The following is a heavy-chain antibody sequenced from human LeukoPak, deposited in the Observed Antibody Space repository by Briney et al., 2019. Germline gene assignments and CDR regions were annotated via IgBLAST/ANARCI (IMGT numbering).Heavy chain of an antibody. V-gene: IGHV4-59*08. Sequence: KPSETLSLTCGVSGGSMSPYYWSWIRQPPGKGLEWIGYIYYSGSTNYNPSLKSRLTISVDTSKNQFSLKLSSVTAADTAVYYCARHEYSGSYYGLSWFDPWGQGTLVTVSS. J-gene: IGHJ5*02. CDR2: IYYSGST. D-gene: IGHD1-26*01. CDR1: GGSMSPYY. CDR3: ARHEYSGSYYGLSWFDP.